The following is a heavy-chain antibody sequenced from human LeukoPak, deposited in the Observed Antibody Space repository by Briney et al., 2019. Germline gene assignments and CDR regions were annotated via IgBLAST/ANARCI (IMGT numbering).Heavy chain of an antibody. V-gene: IGHV3-30*03. D-gene: IGHD3-22*01. Sequence: TGGPLRLSCAASGFTFSSYGMHWVRQAPGKGLEWVATISHDGSNKYYADSVKGRLTISRDNSKNTLYLQMNSLRAEDTAVYYCAAGYYFGDYWGQGTLVTVSS. J-gene: IGHJ4*02. CDR3: AAGYYFGDY. CDR2: ISHDGSNK. CDR1: GFTFSSYG.